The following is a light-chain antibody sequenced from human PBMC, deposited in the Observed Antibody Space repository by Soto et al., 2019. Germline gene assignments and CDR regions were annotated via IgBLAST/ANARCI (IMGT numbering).Light chain of an antibody. J-gene: IGKJ1*01. Sequence: EIVLTQSPGTLSLSPGERATLSCRASQSVSNNYLTWYQQKPGQAPRLLIYGASSRATGIPDRFSGYGSGTDFTLTISRPEPEDFAVYYCLQYGSSPRTFGQGTKVEIK. V-gene: IGKV3-20*01. CDR2: GAS. CDR1: QSVSNNY. CDR3: LQYGSSPRT.